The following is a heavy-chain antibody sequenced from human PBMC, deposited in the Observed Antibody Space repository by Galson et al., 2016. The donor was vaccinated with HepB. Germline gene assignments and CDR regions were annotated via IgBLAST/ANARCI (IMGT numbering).Heavy chain of an antibody. CDR2: IYWDDDK. D-gene: IGHD3-22*01. Sequence: PALVKPTQTLTLTCTLSGFSLSTSGVGVGWIRQPPGKALEWLALIYWDDDKRYSPSLKSRLTITKDTSKNQVVLTMTNMDPVDTATYYCAHYYYDSSGYYPPYFDLWGRGTLVTVSS. CDR1: GFSLSTSGVG. J-gene: IGHJ2*01. V-gene: IGHV2-5*02. CDR3: AHYYYDSSGYYPPYFDL.